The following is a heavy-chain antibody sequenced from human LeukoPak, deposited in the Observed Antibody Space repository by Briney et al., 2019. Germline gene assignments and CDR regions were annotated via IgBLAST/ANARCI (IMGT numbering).Heavy chain of an antibody. CDR3: AHQVPPNDEYFDH. CDR2: ISKTGQDT. J-gene: IGHJ1*01. Sequence: GGSLTLSCVASGSTFRSYSMRWVRQAPGRGLAWLAGISKTGQDTNYADSLKGRFTISRDNSKNTVFLQMNSLRAEDTAEYFCAHQVPPNDEYFDHWGQGTLVTVSS. V-gene: IGHV3-23*01. CDR1: GSTFRSYS.